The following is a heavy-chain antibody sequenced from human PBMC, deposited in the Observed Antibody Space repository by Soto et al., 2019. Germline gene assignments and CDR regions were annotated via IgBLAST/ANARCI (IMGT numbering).Heavy chain of an antibody. J-gene: IGHJ5*02. V-gene: IGHV1-69*01. D-gene: IGHD2-2*01. CDR2: VIPSLGTA. CDR3: ASLSLLGYCSSTSCADGRFAP. CDR1: GVPFISYA. Sequence: QVQLVQSGAEVTKPGSSVKVSCKASGVPFISYAISWVRQAPRQWLEWLLWVIPSLGTANDELKFQGRVTITADESTRTASMEISSLRSEDTAVYYCASLSLLGYCSSTSCADGRFAPMGNGTLVTVSS.